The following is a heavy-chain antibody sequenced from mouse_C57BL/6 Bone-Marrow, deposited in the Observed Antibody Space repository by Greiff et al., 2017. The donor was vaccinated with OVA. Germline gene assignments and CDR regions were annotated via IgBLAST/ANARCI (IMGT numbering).Heavy chain of an antibody. J-gene: IGHJ3*01. D-gene: IGHD2-3*01. CDR1: GYTFTSYW. V-gene: IGHV1-5*01. Sequence: EVHLVESGTVLARPGASVKMSCKTSGYTFTSYWMHWVKQRPGQGLEWIGAIYPGNSDTSYNQKFKGKAKLTAVTSASTAYMELSSLTNEDSAVYYCTRSYDGYLSWFAYWGQGTLVTVSA. CDR3: TRSYDGYLSWFAY. CDR2: IYPGNSDT.